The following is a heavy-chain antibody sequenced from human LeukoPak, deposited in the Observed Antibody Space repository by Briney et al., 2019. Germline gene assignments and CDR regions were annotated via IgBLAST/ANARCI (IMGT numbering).Heavy chain of an antibody. CDR1: GFTFNSYW. D-gene: IGHD4-17*01. Sequence: GGSLRLSCAASGFTFNSYWMHWVRQAPGKRLVWVSRINSDESRTAYADSVKGRFSISRDNAKNTLYLQMNSLRAEDTAVYYCARGYGDWFDPWGQGTLVTVSS. V-gene: IGHV3-74*01. J-gene: IGHJ5*02. CDR2: INSDESRT. CDR3: ARGYGDWFDP.